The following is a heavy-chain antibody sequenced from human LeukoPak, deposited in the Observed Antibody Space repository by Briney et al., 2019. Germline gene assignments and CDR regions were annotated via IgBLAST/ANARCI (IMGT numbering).Heavy chain of an antibody. V-gene: IGHV4-59*08. CDR1: SGSISSHY. CDR3: ARHVGGSAVSGAGY. CDR2: IYYTGST. J-gene: IGHJ4*02. Sequence: SETLSLTCTVSSGSISSHYWSWIRQPPGKGRDWIGYIYYTGSTNYNPSLKSRVTISVDTSKNQFSLKLSSVTAADTAVYYCARHVGGSAVSGAGYWGQGTLVTVSS. D-gene: IGHD6-19*01.